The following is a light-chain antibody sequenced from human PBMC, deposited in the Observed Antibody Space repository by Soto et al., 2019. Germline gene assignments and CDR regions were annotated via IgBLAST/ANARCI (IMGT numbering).Light chain of an antibody. CDR3: QKRSKWTLT. CDR2: TTS. Sequence: EIVLTQSPATLSLSPGDRATLSCRASQSISRHLAWYQQKPGQAPRLLIYTTSNRATGIPARFSGSGSGTDFTLTIGSLEPEDFAVYYCQKRSKWTLTFGGGTKVEIK. V-gene: IGKV3-11*01. J-gene: IGKJ4*01. CDR1: QSISRH.